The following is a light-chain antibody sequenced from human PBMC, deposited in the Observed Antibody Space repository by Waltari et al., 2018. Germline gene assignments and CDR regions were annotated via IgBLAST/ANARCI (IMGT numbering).Light chain of an antibody. CDR3: SSYTSSSTRPWV. CDR2: DVS. V-gene: IGLV2-14*01. Sequence: QSALTQPASVSGSPGQSITISCTGTSSAVGGYNYVSSYQQHPGKAPKLMIYDVSKRPSGVSNRFSGSKSGNTASLTISGLQAEDEADYYCSSYTSSSTRPWVFGGGTKLTVL. J-gene: IGLJ3*02. CDR1: SSAVGGYNY.